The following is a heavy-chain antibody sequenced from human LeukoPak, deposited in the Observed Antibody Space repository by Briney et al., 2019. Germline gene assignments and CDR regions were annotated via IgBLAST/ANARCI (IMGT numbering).Heavy chain of an antibody. CDR2: IYTSGST. J-gene: IGHJ6*03. CDR1: GGSISSGSYY. V-gene: IGHV4-61*02. Sequence: TASETLSLTCTVSGGSISSGSYYWSWIRQPAGKGLEWIGRIYTSGSTNYNPSLKSRVTISVDTSKNQFSLKLSSVTAADTAVYYCARDGRVWSGYPEPPYYYYYMDVWGKGTTVTVSS. D-gene: IGHD3-3*01. CDR3: ARDGRVWSGYPEPPYYYYYMDV.